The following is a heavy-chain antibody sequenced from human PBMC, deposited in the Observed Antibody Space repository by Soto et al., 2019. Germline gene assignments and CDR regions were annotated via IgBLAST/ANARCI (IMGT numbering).Heavy chain of an antibody. V-gene: IGHV3-9*01. CDR3: AKGLYGDYGGTYDY. Sequence: EVQLVESGGGLVQPGRSLRLSCAASGFTFDDYAMHWVRQAPGKGLEWVSGISWNSGSIGYADSVKGRFTISRDNAKNSLYMQMNSLRAEDTALYYCAKGLYGDYGGTYDYWGQRTLVTVSS. CDR1: GFTFDDYA. CDR2: ISWNSGSI. D-gene: IGHD4-17*01. J-gene: IGHJ4*02.